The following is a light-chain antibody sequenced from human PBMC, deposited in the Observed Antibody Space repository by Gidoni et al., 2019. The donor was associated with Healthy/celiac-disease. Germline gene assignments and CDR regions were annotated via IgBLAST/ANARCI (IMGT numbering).Light chain of an antibody. Sequence: QSVLTPPPSASGTPGQRVTISCSGSSSNIGSNTVNWYQQLPGTAPKLLIYSNNQRPSGVPDRFSGSKSGTAAALAISGLQSEDEADYYCAAWDDSLNAVVFGGGTKRTGL. CDR3: AAWDDSLNAVV. J-gene: IGLJ2*01. CDR2: SNN. V-gene: IGLV1-44*01. CDR1: SSNIGSNT.